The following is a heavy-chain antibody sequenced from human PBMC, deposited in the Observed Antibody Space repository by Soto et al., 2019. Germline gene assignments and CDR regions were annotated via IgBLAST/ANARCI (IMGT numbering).Heavy chain of an antibody. CDR3: AREQKVATID. Sequence: GASAKVACKASGYSVTIYAIGWVRQTPGQGLEWMGGIIPIFGTANYAQKFQGRVTITADESTSTAYMELSSLRSEDTAVYYCAREQKVATIDWGQGTLVTVSS. J-gene: IGHJ4*02. V-gene: IGHV1-69*13. CDR2: IIPIFGTA. D-gene: IGHD5-12*01. CDR1: GYSVTIYA.